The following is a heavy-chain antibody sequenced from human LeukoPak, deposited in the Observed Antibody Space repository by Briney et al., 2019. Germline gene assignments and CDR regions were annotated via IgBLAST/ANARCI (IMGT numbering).Heavy chain of an antibody. J-gene: IGHJ4*02. Sequence: GGSLRLSCAASGFTFSSYAMHWVRQAPGKGLEWVAVISYDGSNKYYADSVKGRFTISRDNSKNTLYLQMNSLRAEDTAVYYCARDSGTAYSSSYYFDYWGQGTLVTVSS. CDR1: GFTFSSYA. CDR3: ARDSGTAYSSSYYFDY. CDR2: ISYDGSNK. D-gene: IGHD6-6*01. V-gene: IGHV3-30-3*01.